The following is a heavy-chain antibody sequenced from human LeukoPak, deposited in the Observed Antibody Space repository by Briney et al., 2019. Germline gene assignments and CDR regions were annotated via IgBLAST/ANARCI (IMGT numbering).Heavy chain of an antibody. Sequence: PSETLSLTCAVSGGSISSGGYSWSWIRQPPGKGLEWIGYIHHSGSTYYNPSLKSRVTISVDRSKNQFSLKLSSVTAADTAVYYCARGSGYPYFDYWGQGTLVTVSS. CDR2: IHHSGST. CDR1: GGSISSGGYS. V-gene: IGHV4-30-2*01. D-gene: IGHD5-12*01. J-gene: IGHJ4*02. CDR3: ARGSGYPYFDY.